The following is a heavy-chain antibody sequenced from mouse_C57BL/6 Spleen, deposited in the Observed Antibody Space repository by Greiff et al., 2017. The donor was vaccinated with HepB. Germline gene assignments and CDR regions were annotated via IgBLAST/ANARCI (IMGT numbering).Heavy chain of an antibody. J-gene: IGHJ2*01. CDR2: INPYNGGT. Sequence: QLQQSGPVLVKPGASVKMSCNASGYTFTDYYMNWVKQSHGKSLEWIGVINPYNGGTSYNQKFKGKATLTVDKSSSTAYMELNSLTSEDSAVYYCARYEGDYFDYWGQGTTLTVSS. CDR3: ARYEGDYFDY. D-gene: IGHD2-3*01. CDR1: GYTFTDYY. V-gene: IGHV1-19*01.